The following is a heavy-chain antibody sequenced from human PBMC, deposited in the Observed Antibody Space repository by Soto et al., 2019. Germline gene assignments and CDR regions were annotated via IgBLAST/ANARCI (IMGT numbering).Heavy chain of an antibody. CDR1: GGSMNSGGYC. CDR3: SRGILV. Sequence: QVQLQESGPGLVKPSQTLSLTCTVSGGSMNSGGYCWNWIRQHPGEGLEWIGCISYGGTTSYNPSMRSRLTISVGTSKNQFSLMLNSVTAAGTAVYYCSRGILVWGQGTLITVSS. D-gene: IGHD2-15*01. CDR2: ISYGGTT. J-gene: IGHJ4*02. V-gene: IGHV4-31*03.